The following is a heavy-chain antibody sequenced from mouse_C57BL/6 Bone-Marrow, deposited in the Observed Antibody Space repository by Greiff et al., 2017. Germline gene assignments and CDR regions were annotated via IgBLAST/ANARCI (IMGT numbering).Heavy chain of an antibody. D-gene: IGHD1-1*01. V-gene: IGHV5-4*01. CDR2: ISDGGSYT. CDR1: GFTFSSYA. J-gene: IGHJ2*01. Sequence: EVQRVESGGGLVKPGGSLKLSCAASGFTFSSYAMSWVRQTPEKRLEWVATISDGGSYTYYPDNVKGRVTISRDNAKNNLYLQMSHLKSEDTAMYYCARVVYYYGSSFDYWGQGTTLTVSS. CDR3: ARVVYYYGSSFDY.